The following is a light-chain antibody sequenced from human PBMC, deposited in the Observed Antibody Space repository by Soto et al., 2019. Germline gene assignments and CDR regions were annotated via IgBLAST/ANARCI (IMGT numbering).Light chain of an antibody. J-gene: IGLJ2*01. CDR3: GSYTSSGSVI. Sequence: QSVLTQPASVSGSPGQPITISCTGTSSDVGGYNYVSWYHQHPGKAPKLLIYEVSNRPSGVSTRFSGSKSGNTASLTISGLRAEDEADYYCGSYTSSGSVIFGGGTKLTVL. CDR2: EVS. CDR1: SSDVGGYNY. V-gene: IGLV2-14*01.